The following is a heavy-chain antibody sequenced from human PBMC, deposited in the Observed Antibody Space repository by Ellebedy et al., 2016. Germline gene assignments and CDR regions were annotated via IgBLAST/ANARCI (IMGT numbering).Heavy chain of an antibody. CDR3: ARVLGTLDTSGPIDS. J-gene: IGHJ4*02. CDR2: FIPVLGIA. Sequence: ASVKVSCKPFGDSVRTNSFSWVRQTPGQGLEWMGKFIPVLGIAMYAQDFQDRVTITADLSSNTVFMELSSLKSEDTAVYYCARVLGTLDTSGPIDSWGQGTLVTVSS. D-gene: IGHD3-22*01. V-gene: IGHV1-69*02. CDR1: GDSVRTNS.